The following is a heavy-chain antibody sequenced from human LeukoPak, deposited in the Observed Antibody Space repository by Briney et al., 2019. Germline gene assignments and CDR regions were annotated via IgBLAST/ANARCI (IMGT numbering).Heavy chain of an antibody. Sequence: GGSLRLSRAASGFTFSSYAMSWVRQAPGKGLESVANIKHDGSEKYYVDSLKGRFTISRDNAKNSLYLQMNSLRAEDTAVYYCARAHLTGVDAFDIWGQGTMVTVSS. J-gene: IGHJ3*02. V-gene: IGHV3-7*01. CDR3: ARAHLTGVDAFDI. CDR1: GFTFSSYA. CDR2: IKHDGSEK. D-gene: IGHD2-8*01.